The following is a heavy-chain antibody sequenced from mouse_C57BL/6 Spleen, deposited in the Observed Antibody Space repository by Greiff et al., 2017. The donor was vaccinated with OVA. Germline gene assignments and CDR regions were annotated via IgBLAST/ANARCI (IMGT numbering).Heavy chain of an antibody. CDR2: IDPENGGT. D-gene: IGHD1-1*01. J-gene: IGHJ4*01. V-gene: IGHV14-4*01. Sequence: VQLQQSGAELVRPGASVKLSCTASGFNIKDDYMHWVKQRPEQGLEWIGWIDPENGGTEYAPKFQGKATLTADTSSNAAYMQLSNVTSEDTAVYYCTTRTTVVDAMDYWGQGTSVTVSS. CDR3: TTRTTVVDAMDY. CDR1: GFNIKDDY.